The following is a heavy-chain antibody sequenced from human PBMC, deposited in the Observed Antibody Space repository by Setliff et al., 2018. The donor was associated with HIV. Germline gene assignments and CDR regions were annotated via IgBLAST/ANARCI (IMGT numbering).Heavy chain of an antibody. CDR2: IYYSGST. CDR3: ARLTIFGVVEHDY. Sequence: SETLSLTCTVSGGSISSSSYYWGWIRQPPGKGLEWIGSIYYSGSTYYNPSLKSRVTISVDTSKNQFSLKLSSVTAADTAVYYCARLTIFGVVEHDYWGQGSLVTVSS. V-gene: IGHV4-39*01. D-gene: IGHD3-3*01. CDR1: GGSISSSSYY. J-gene: IGHJ4*02.